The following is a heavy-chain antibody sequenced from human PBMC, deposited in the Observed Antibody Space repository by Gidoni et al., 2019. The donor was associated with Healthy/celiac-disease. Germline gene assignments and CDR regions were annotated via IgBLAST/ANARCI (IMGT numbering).Heavy chain of an antibody. CDR1: GFTLSSYA. CDR3: AKGLGMATIGENYFDY. J-gene: IGHJ4*02. Sequence: EVQLLESGGGLVQPGGSLRPSCAAFGFTLSSYAMSWVRQAPGKGLEWVSAISGSGGSTYYADSVKGRFTISRDNSKNTLYLQMNSLRAEDTAVYYCAKGLGMATIGENYFDYWGQGTLVTVSS. CDR2: ISGSGGST. D-gene: IGHD5-12*01. V-gene: IGHV3-23*01.